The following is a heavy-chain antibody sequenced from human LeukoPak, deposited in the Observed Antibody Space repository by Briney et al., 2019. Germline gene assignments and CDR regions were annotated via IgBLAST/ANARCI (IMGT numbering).Heavy chain of an antibody. J-gene: IGHJ4*02. CDR3: ARDSAGNDY. CDR1: GFTFSTLW. D-gene: IGHD6-13*01. V-gene: IGHV3-7*01. CDR2: IKQDGSEK. Sequence: PGGSLRLSCAASGFTFSTLWMGWVRQARGKGGEWVANIKQDGSEKYYVDSVTGRFTISRDNAKNSLYLQMNSLRAEDTAMYYCARDSAGNDYWGQGTLVTVSS.